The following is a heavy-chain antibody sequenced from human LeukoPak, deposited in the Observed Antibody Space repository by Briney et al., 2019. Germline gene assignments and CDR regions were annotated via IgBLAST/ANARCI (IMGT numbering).Heavy chain of an antibody. V-gene: IGHV1-69*06. CDR1: GGTFSSYA. CDR3: AGRSGTGISNYYYYGMDV. Sequence: GASVKVSCKASGGTFSSYAISWVRQAPGQGLEWMGGIIPIFGTANYAQKFQGRVTITADKSTSTAYMELSSLRSEDTAVYYCAGRSGTGISNYYYYGMDVWGKGTTVTVSS. CDR2: IIPIFGTA. D-gene: IGHD6-13*01. J-gene: IGHJ6*04.